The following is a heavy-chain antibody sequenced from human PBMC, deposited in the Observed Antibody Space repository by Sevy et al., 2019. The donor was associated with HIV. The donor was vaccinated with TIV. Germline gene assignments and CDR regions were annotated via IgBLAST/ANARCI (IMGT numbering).Heavy chain of an antibody. CDR2: TSYDGSHK. V-gene: IGHV3-30-3*01. CDR3: ARDGGSHLRLYYFDY. J-gene: IGHJ4*02. D-gene: IGHD3-16*01. Sequence: GGSLRLSCAASGFTFSSSSMHWVRQAPGKGLEWVAVTSYDGSHKYYTDSVKGRFTISRDNSEHTMYLQMNSLRVEDTAFYFCARDGGSHLRLYYFDYWGQGTLVTVSS. CDR1: GFTFSSSS.